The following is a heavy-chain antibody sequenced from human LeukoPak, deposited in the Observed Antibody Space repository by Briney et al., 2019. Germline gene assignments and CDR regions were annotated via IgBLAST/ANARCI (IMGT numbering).Heavy chain of an antibody. CDR1: GLTFRNAW. CDR3: TSGLWGGFDY. CDR2: IKSKTDGGTT. V-gene: IGHV3-15*01. J-gene: IGHJ4*02. D-gene: IGHD3-16*01. Sequence: GGSLRLSCAASGLTFRNAWMSWVRQAPGKGLEWVGYIKSKTDGGTTDYAAPLKGRFTISRDDSKNTLYLVTNSLRTEDTAVYYCTSGLWGGFDYWGQGTLVTVS.